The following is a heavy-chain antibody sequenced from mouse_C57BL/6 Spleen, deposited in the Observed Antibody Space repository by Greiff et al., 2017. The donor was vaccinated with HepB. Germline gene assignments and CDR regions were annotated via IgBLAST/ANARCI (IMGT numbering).Heavy chain of an antibody. CDR1: GYTFTSYW. V-gene: IGHV1-64*01. CDR2: IHPNSGST. D-gene: IGHD1-1*01. Sequence: QVQLQQPGAELVKPGASVKLSCKASGYTFTSYWMHWVKQRPGQGLEWIGMIHPNSGSTNYNEKFKSKATLTVDKSSSTAYMQLSSLTSEDSAVYYCARLTTVVATRDYWGQGTTLTVSS. J-gene: IGHJ2*01. CDR3: ARLTTVVATRDY.